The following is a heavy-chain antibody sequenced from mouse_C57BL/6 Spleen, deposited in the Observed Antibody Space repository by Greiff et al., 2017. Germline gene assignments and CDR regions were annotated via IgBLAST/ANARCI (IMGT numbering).Heavy chain of an antibody. J-gene: IGHJ3*01. CDR2: IDPSDSET. Sequence: VQLQQPGAELVRPGSSVKLSCKASGYTFTSYWMHWVKQRPIQGLDWIGNIDPSDSETHYNQKFKDKATLTVDKSSSTAYMQLSSLTSEDSAVYYCARGAELGAWFAYWGQGTLVTVSA. D-gene: IGHD4-1*01. CDR1: GYTFTSYW. CDR3: ARGAELGAWFAY. V-gene: IGHV1-52*01.